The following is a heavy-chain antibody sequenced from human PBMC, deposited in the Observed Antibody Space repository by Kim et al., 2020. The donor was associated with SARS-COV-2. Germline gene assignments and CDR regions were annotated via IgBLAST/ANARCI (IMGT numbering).Heavy chain of an antibody. CDR3: ATLRSWFGEYNYYGMDV. V-gene: IGHV4-39*02. Sequence: SETLSLTCTVSGGSISSSSYYWGWIRQPPGKRLEWIGSIYYSGSTYYNPSLKSRVTISVDTSKNHFSLKLSSVTAADTAVYYCATLRSWFGEYNYYGMDVWGQGTTVTVSS. CDR1: GGSISSSSYY. D-gene: IGHD3-10*01. CDR2: IYYSGST. J-gene: IGHJ6*02.